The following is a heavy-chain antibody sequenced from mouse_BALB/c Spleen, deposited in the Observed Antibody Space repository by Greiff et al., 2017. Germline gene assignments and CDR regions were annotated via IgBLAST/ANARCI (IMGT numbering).Heavy chain of an antibody. CDR3: ARESSTAGFAY. V-gene: IGHV5-17*02. D-gene: IGHD1-2*01. CDR1: GFTFSSFG. CDR2: ISSGSSTI. J-gene: IGHJ3*01. Sequence: EVKVVESGGGLVQPGGSRKLSCAASGFTFSSFGMHWVRQAPEKGLEWVAYISSGSSTIYYADTVKGRFTISRDNPKNTLFLQMTSLRSEDTAMYYCARESSTAGFAYWGQGTLVTVSA.